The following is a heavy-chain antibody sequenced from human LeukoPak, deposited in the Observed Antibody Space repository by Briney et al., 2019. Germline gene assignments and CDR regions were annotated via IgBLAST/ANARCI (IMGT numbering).Heavy chain of an antibody. J-gene: IGHJ6*03. V-gene: IGHV4-34*01. Sequence: SETLSLTCAVYGGSFSGYYWSWTRQPPGKGLEWIGEINHSGSTNYNPSLKSRVTISVDTSKNQFSLKLSSVTAADTAVYYCARGAGMSPAATAYYYYMDVWGKGTTVTVSS. D-gene: IGHD2-2*01. CDR1: GGSFSGYY. CDR3: ARGAGMSPAATAYYYYMDV. CDR2: INHSGST.